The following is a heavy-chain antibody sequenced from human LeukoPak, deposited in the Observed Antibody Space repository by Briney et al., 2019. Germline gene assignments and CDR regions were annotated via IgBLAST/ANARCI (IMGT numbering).Heavy chain of an antibody. J-gene: IGHJ6*03. V-gene: IGHV1-18*01. Sequence: SVNVSRKASGYTLNCYGISRVRQAPGQGHEWVGWISAYNVNTNYAQKLKGRVNMTADTSTSTAYMELRSLRSDDTAVYYCARDCSNLMCYYYYYYMDVWGKGTTVTFSS. CDR3: ARDCSNLMCYYYYYYMDV. CDR1: GYTLNCYG. D-gene: IGHD2-2*01. CDR2: ISAYNVNT.